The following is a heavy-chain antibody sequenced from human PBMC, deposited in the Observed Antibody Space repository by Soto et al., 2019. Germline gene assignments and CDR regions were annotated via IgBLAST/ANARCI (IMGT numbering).Heavy chain of an antibody. CDR3: ARDRWYCSGGSCSHPYNWVDP. CDR1: GYTFTGYY. CDR2: INPDNGGT. D-gene: IGHD2-15*01. V-gene: IGHV1-2*04. Sequence: QVQLVQSGAEVKKPGASVKVSCKASGYTFTGYYMHWVRQAPGQGLEWMGWINPDNGGTNYAQKSRGWVTMTRDTSISTAYMGLSRPRSDGTAVYYCARDRWYCSGGSCSHPYNWVDPWGQGTLVTVSS. J-gene: IGHJ5*02.